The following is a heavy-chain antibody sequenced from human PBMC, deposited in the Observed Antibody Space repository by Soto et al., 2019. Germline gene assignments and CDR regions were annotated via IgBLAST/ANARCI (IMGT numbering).Heavy chain of an antibody. V-gene: IGHV6-1*01. J-gene: IGHJ4*02. CDR1: GDSVSGNSAA. CDR3: ATEYPYYGGSHSSLDY. CDR2: TCFRCRSYN. Sequence: QSLSVSRAISGDSVSGNSAAWNWIRQSPSRGLEWLGRTCFRCRSYNDYAGSVKSGITVTPDSSNSRVYLHLNFVIPKDTPAYYCATEYPYYGGSHSSLDYWGQGAMVTVSS. D-gene: IGHD3-16*01.